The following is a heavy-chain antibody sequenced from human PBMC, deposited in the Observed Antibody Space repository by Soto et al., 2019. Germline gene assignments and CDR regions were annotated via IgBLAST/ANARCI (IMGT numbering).Heavy chain of an antibody. CDR3: AKDSLLLDSSGYYPWYFDL. D-gene: IGHD3-22*01. J-gene: IGHJ2*01. CDR2: ISYDGSNK. Sequence: GGSLRLSCAASGFTFSSYGMHWVRQAPGKGLEWVAVISYDGSNKYYADSVKGRFTISRDNSKNTLYLQMNSLRAEDTAVYYSAKDSLLLDSSGYYPWYFDLWGRGTLVTVSS. CDR1: GFTFSSYG. V-gene: IGHV3-30*18.